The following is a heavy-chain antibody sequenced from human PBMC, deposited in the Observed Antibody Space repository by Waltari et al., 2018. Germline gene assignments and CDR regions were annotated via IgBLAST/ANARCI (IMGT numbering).Heavy chain of an antibody. CDR1: GYTFTAYS. CDR2: MNPNSGGT. CDR3: ATYLRSSGSYSLIY. V-gene: IGHV1-2*02. Sequence: QVQLVQSGAEVQQPGASVKVTFRASGYTFTAYSRHWVRQAPGQGLEWVGWMNPNSGGTNYAQKFQGRVTLTRDTSITTAYIELSSLRSDDTAVYYCATYLRSSGSYSLIYWGQGTLVTVSS. D-gene: IGHD1-26*01. J-gene: IGHJ4*02.